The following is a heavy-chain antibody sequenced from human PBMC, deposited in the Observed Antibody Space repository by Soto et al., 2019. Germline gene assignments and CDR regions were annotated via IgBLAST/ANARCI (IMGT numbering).Heavy chain of an antibody. Sequence: SETLSLTCTVSGDSISNDNYYWSWIRHPPGNGLEWIGHIYHSGSTYQNPSLKSRLTISITPSKKQFSLNLISVTAADTAVYYCARTVSPAPLYHADADYERWGRGTLVTV. J-gene: IGHJ4*02. CDR2: IYHSGST. V-gene: IGHV4-30-4*01. D-gene: IGHD3-16*01. CDR3: ARTVSPAPLYHADADYER. CDR1: GDSISNDNYY.